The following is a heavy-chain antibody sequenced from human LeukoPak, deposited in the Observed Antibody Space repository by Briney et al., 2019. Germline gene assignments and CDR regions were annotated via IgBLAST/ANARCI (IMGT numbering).Heavy chain of an antibody. CDR2: ISSSSSTI. CDR3: AKAFYGSSGFTLDY. J-gene: IGHJ4*02. Sequence: PGGSLRLSCAASGFTFSSYSMNWVRQAPGKGLEWVSYISSSSSTIYYADSVKGRFTISRDNSKNTLYLQMNSLRDEDTAVYYCAKAFYGSSGFTLDYWGQGTLVTVSS. V-gene: IGHV3-48*02. CDR1: GFTFSSYS. D-gene: IGHD3-22*01.